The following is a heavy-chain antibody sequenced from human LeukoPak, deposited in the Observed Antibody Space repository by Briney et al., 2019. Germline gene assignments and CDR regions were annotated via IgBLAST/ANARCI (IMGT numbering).Heavy chain of an antibody. CDR3: ARLMGPIVLRYFDWSRGGAFDI. V-gene: IGHV4-61*08. Sequence: SETLSLTCTVSGGSISSGGYYWSWIRQPPGKGLEWIGYIYHSGSTNYNPSLKSRVTISVDTSKNQFSLKLSSVTAADTAVYYCARLMGPIVLRYFDWSRGGAFDIWGQGTMVTVSS. D-gene: IGHD3-9*01. J-gene: IGHJ3*02. CDR2: IYHSGST. CDR1: GGSISSGGYY.